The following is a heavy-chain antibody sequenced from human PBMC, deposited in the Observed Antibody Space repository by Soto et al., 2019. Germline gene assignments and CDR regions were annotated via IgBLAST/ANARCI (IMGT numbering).Heavy chain of an antibody. D-gene: IGHD4-4*01. CDR2: IIPIFGTA. V-gene: IGHV1-69*13. J-gene: IGHJ4*02. CDR1: GGTFSSYA. CDR3: ATNGDYSNFPYYFDY. Sequence: SVKVSCKASGGTFSSYAISWVRQAPGQGLEWMGGIIPIFGTANYAQKFQGRVTITADESTSTAYMELSSLRSEDTAVYYCATNGDYSNFPYYFDYWGQGTLVTVSS.